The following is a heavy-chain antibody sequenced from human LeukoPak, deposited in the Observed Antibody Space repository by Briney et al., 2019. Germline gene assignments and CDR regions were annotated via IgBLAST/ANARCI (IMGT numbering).Heavy chain of an antibody. V-gene: IGHV3-66*02. CDR3: ARKKLDYMDV. CDR1: GFTVSSNY. Sequence: GGSLRLSCAASGFTVSSNYMSWVRQAPGKGLEWVSVIYSGGSTYYADSVKGRFTISRDNSKNTLYLQMNSLRAEDTAVCYCARKKLDYMDVWGKGTTVTVSS. CDR2: IYSGGST. J-gene: IGHJ6*03.